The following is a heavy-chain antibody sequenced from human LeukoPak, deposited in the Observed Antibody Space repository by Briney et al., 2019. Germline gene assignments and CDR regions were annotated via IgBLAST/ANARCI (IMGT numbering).Heavy chain of an antibody. CDR3: ARVSIWFGEYAFDI. CDR2: IKSDGSST. Sequence: GGSLRLSCAASGFTFSDYYMSWIRQAPGKGLVWVSRIKSDGSSTRYADSVKGRFTISRDNAKNTLYLQMNSLRAEDTAVYYCARVSIWFGEYAFDIWGQGTMVTVSS. CDR1: GFTFSDYY. D-gene: IGHD3-10*01. V-gene: IGHV3-74*01. J-gene: IGHJ3*02.